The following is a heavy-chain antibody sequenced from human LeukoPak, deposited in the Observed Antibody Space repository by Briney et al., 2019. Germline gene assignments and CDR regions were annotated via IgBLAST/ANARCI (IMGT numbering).Heavy chain of an antibody. CDR2: IYYSGST. CDR1: GGSVSSGSYY. J-gene: IGHJ4*02. V-gene: IGHV4-61*01. Sequence: SETLSLTCTVSGGSVSSGSYYWSWIRQPPGKGLEGIGYIYYSGSTNYNPSLKSRVTISVDTSKNQFSLKLSSVTAADTAVYYCARGGYYYGSGSYYHYWGQGTLVTVSS. D-gene: IGHD3-10*01. CDR3: ARGGYYYGSGSYYHY.